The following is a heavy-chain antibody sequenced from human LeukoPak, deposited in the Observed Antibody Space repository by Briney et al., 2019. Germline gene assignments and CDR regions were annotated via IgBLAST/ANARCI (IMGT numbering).Heavy chain of an antibody. V-gene: IGHV3-30*02. J-gene: IGHJ4*02. CDR3: AKDRRIHVYYFDY. D-gene: IGHD5-18*01. CDR2: IRYDGSNK. Sequence: PWGSLRLSCAASGFTFSSYGMHWVRQAPGKGLEWVAFIRYDGSNKYYADSVKGRFTISRDNSKNTLYLQMNSLRAEDTAVYYCAKDRRIHVYYFDYWGQGTLVTVSS. CDR1: GFTFSSYG.